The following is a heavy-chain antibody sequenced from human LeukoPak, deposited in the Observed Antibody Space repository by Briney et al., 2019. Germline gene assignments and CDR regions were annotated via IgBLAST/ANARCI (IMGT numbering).Heavy chain of an antibody. V-gene: IGHV1-69*05. D-gene: IGHD4-23*01. J-gene: IGHJ4*02. CDR1: GGTFSSYA. Sequence: SVKVSCKASGGTFSSYAISWVRQAPGQGLEWMGGIIPIFGTANYAQKFQGRVTITTDESTSTAYMELSSLGSEDTAVYYCATDQIPPGGYFDYWGQGTLVTVSS. CDR2: IIPIFGTA. CDR3: ATDQIPPGGYFDY.